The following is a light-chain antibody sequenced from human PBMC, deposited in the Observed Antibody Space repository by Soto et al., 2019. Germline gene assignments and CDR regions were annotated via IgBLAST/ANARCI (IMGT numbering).Light chain of an antibody. CDR3: SSYAGGNNIMV. V-gene: IGLV2-8*01. Sequence: ALTQPPSASGSPGQSVTISCTGTSSDVGAYNYVSWYQQEPGKAPKLMIYAVNKRPSGVPDRFSGSKSGNTASLTVSGLRAADEADYFCSSYAGGNNIMVFGGGTQLTVL. CDR2: AVN. CDR1: SSDVGAYNY. J-gene: IGLJ2*01.